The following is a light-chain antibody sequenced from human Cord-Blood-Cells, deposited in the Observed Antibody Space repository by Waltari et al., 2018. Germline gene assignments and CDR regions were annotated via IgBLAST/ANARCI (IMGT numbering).Light chain of an antibody. CDR3: SSYTSSSTLWV. CDR2: DVS. V-gene: IGLV2-14*03. Sequence: QSALTQPASVSGSPGQSITISCPGTSSDVGGYNYVSWYQQHPGKAPKLMIYDVSNRPSGVSSRISISQSGNTASLTISVLQAEDEADDYCSSYTSSSTLWVFGGGTKLTVL. CDR1: SSDVGGYNY. J-gene: IGLJ3*02.